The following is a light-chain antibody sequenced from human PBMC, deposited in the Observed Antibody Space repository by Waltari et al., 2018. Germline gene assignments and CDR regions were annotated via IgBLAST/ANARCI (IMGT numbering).Light chain of an antibody. V-gene: IGKV3-15*01. CDR2: DAS. Sequence: VVIPQSHATLSVSPASSALISCRASQSVSSNLAWYQQKPGQAPRLLIYDASTRASAIPARFRGSGSGTDFTLTINSLQSEDSATYYCQQYTRWPPFTFGQGTRLDIK. CDR1: QSVSSN. CDR3: QQYTRWPPFT. J-gene: IGKJ5*01.